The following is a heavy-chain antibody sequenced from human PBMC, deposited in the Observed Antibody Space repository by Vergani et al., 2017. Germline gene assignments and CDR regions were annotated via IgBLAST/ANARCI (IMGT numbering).Heavy chain of an antibody. D-gene: IGHD3-22*01. Sequence: QVQLGQSGSEVRKPGASVKVSCLVSVYRLPELTFHWVRPARGKGIEWMGWFDPEHGEVTFAHHIQRRVTMTEDRSTDTAYMELSSLRPEDTARYYCAIVTEYYDSSWYYLDYWGQGTLVTVSS. J-gene: IGHJ4*02. CDR3: AIVTEYYDSSWYYLDY. CDR2: FDPEHGEV. CDR1: VYRLPELT. V-gene: IGHV1-24*01.